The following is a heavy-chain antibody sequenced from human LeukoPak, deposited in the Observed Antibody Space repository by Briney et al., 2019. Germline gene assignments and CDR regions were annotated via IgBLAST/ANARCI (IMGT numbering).Heavy chain of an antibody. D-gene: IGHD2-2*02. CDR3: ARGVSLGYCSSTSCYRFDY. V-gene: IGHV1-69*13. CDR2: IIPIFGTA. J-gene: IGHJ4*02. Sequence: GASVKVSCKASGYTFTAYYMHWVRQAPGQGLEWMGGIIPIFGTANYAQKFQGRVTITADESTSTAYMELSSLRSEDTAVYYCARGVSLGYCSSTSCYRFDYWGQGTLVTVSS. CDR1: GYTFTAYY.